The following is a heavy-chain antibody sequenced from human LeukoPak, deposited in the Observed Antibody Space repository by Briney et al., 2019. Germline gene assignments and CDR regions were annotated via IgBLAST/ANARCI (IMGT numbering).Heavy chain of an antibody. D-gene: IGHD6-6*01. V-gene: IGHV3-48*02. J-gene: IGHJ5*02. Sequence: PGGSLRFSCAASGFTFRSYNMAWVRQAPGKGLEWLSYITTSNTINYADSVKGRFTMSRDNAKNSLYLQMNSLRDEDTAVYYCAGSANPGVHEFDPWGQGTLVTVSS. CDR1: GFTFRSYN. CDR2: ITTSNTI. CDR3: AGSANPGVHEFDP.